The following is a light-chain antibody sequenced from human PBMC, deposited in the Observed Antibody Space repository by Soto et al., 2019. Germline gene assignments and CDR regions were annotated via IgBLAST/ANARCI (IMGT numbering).Light chain of an antibody. Sequence: EIVLTQSPGTLSLSRGERATLSCRASQSVSSNYLAWYQRKPGQAPRLLIYGASNRATGIPNRFSGSGSGTDFTLTITRLEPEDFVVYYCQQYGSSPPTFGQGTKVEI. CDR3: QQYGSSPPT. CDR1: QSVSSNY. J-gene: IGKJ1*01. CDR2: GAS. V-gene: IGKV3-20*01.